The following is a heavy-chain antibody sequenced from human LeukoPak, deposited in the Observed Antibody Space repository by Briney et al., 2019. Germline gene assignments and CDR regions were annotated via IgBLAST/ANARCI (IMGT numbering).Heavy chain of an antibody. CDR2: VDPEDGET. V-gene: IGHV1-69-2*01. CDR1: GYTFTDYY. D-gene: IGHD3-3*01. J-gene: IGHJ3*02. Sequence: ASVKVSCKVSGYTFTDYYMHWVQQAPGKGLEWMGLVDPEDGETIYAEKFQSRVTITADTSTDTAYMELSSLRSEDTAVYYCATGRKRITIFGVVHDIWGQGTMVTVSS. CDR3: ATGRKRITIFGVVHDI.